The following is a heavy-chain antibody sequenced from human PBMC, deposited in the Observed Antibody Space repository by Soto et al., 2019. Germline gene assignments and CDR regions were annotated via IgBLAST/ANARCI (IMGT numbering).Heavy chain of an antibody. CDR2: IYYSGST. Sequence: PSETLSLTCTVSGGSFSSYYWSWIRQPPGKGLEWIGYIYYSGSTNYNPSLKSRVTISVDTSKNQFSLKLSSVTAADTAVYYCARDLGYCGGDCYSDGLGYWGQGTLVTVSS. J-gene: IGHJ4*02. CDR3: ARDLGYCGGDCYSDGLGY. D-gene: IGHD2-21*02. V-gene: IGHV4-59*01. CDR1: GGSFSSYY.